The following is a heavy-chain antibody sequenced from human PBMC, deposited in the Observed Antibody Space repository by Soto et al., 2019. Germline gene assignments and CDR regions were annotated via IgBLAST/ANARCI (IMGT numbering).Heavy chain of an antibody. Sequence: GGSLRLSCVASGFTYSDYYMNWIRQATGPGLERVSYISSSSTYTNYADSVKGRFTFSRDNAKNSLYLQMNSLRAEDTAVYYCARSYGVPGTEYFDYWGQGTMVTVSS. CDR3: ARSYGVPGTEYFDY. CDR1: GFTYSDYY. CDR2: ISSSSTYT. J-gene: IGHJ4*02. V-gene: IGHV3-11*06. D-gene: IGHD3-10*01.